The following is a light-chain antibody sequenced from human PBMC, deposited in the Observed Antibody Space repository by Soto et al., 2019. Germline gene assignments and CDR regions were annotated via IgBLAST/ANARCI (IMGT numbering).Light chain of an antibody. CDR3: QHYYNWPPGGT. V-gene: IGKV3-15*01. CDR2: DAS. Sequence: IVMTQSPATLSVSPGERATLSCRASQSVSRNLSWYQQTPGQAPSLLIFDASTRATGVPARFSGSGSGTAFTLTIASLQSEDFAVYYCQHYYNWPPGGTFGQGTKVEI. CDR1: QSVSRN. J-gene: IGKJ1*01.